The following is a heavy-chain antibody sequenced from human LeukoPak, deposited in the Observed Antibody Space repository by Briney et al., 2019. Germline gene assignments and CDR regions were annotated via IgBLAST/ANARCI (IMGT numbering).Heavy chain of an antibody. V-gene: IGHV1-46*01. CDR3: ARIAYYYDSSGYPD. J-gene: IGHJ4*02. CDR1: GYTFTNYY. D-gene: IGHD3-22*01. Sequence: GASVKVSCKASGYTFTNYYVHWVRQAPGQGLEWMGLINPNGGSTNCAQKFQGRVTMTRDTSTSTVYMELSSLRSEDTAVYYCARIAYYYDSSGYPDWGQGTLVTVSS. CDR2: INPNGGST.